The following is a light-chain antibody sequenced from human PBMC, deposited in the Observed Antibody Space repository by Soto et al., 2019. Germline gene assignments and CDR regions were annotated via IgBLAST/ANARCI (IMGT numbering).Light chain of an antibody. CDR3: QQRFSPLLT. V-gene: IGKV1-39*01. Sequence: DIQMTQSPSSLSASVGDRVTITCRASQSISNYLNWYQQKPGKAPKLLIYAASSMQSGVPSRFSSSGSEEDFTLTISSLQPDDSATYYCQQRFSPLLTFDQGTKVEV. CDR2: AAS. CDR1: QSISNY. J-gene: IGKJ1*01.